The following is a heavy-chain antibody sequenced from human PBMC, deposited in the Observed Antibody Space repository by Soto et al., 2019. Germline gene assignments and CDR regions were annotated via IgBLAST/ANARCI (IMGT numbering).Heavy chain of an antibody. D-gene: IGHD3-22*01. J-gene: IGHJ2*01. Sequence: EVHLVESGGGLVQPGGSLRLSCAASGFTFRSYSMNWVRQAPGKGLEWVSYMGANSRTTYYADSVKGRFTISRDNGENLLYLQLNSLRDDDTAFYYCARVATVVLDRPQKTTLMGQGHPTYWYFDLWGRGTLVTVSS. CDR3: ARVATVVLDRPQKTTLMGQGHPTYWYFDL. CDR2: MGANSRTT. V-gene: IGHV3-48*02. CDR1: GFTFRSYS.